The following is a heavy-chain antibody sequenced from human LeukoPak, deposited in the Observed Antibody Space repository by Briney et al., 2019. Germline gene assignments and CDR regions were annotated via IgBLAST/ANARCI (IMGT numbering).Heavy chain of an antibody. CDR2: INYSGST. CDR1: GGSVASSAYC. D-gene: IGHD6-13*01. J-gene: IGHJ5*02. CDR3: ARHGYSSSTPYNWFDP. Sequence: SETLSLTCTVSGGSVASSAYCWGWIRQPPGKGLEWTATINYSGSTYYNPSLKSRVTISVDTSKNHFSLKLSSVTAADTAVYYCARHGYSSSTPYNWFDPWGQGTLVTVSS. V-gene: IGHV4-39*01.